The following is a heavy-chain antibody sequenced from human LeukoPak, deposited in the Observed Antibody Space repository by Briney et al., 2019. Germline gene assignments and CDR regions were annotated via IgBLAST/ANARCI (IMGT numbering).Heavy chain of an antibody. Sequence: GGSLRLSCAGSGFTFSNYDKSWVRQAPGKGLEWVSAISGSGGSTYYADSVRGRFTISRDNSKNTLYLQMNSLRAEDTAVYYCARGGFALNVPVVGLNWFDPWGQGTLVTVSS. J-gene: IGHJ5*02. CDR3: ARGGFALNVPVVGLNWFDP. CDR2: ISGSGGST. D-gene: IGHD2-2*01. CDR1: GFTFSNYD. V-gene: IGHV3-23*01.